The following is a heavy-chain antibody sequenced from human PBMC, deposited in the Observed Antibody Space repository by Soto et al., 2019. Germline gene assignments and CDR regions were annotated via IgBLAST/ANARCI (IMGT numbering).Heavy chain of an antibody. CDR1: GFSFSSYW. Sequence: VQLVESGGGLVQPGGSLRLSCLTSGFSFSSYWMSWVRQAPGKGLEWVANIKQNGTEKFYVDSVKGRFTISRANAKNSLYLEMNSLRAEATAVYYCAREKWLQFYFYYGLDVWGQGTTVTVSS. V-gene: IGHV3-7*01. J-gene: IGHJ6*02. CDR3: AREKWLQFYFYYGLDV. D-gene: IGHD4-4*01. CDR2: IKQNGTEK.